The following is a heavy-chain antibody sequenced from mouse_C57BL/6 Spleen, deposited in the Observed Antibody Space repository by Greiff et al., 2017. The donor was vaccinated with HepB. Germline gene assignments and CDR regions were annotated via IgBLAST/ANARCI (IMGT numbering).Heavy chain of an antibody. J-gene: IGHJ4*01. Sequence: VQLQQSGTVLARPGASVKMSCKTSGYTFTSYWMHWVKQRPGQGLEWIGTIYPGNSDTSYNQKFKGKAKLTAVTSASTAYMELSSLTNEDSAVYYCRRVYDDDGAMGYWGKGATVTVA. V-gene: IGHV1-5*01. D-gene: IGHD2-4*01. CDR3: RRVYDDDGAMGY. CDR1: GYTFTSYW. CDR2: IYPGNSDT.